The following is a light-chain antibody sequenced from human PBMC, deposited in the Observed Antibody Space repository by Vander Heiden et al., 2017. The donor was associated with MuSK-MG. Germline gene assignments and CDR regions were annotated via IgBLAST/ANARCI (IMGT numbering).Light chain of an antibody. Sequence: AIKLTQSPSSLSASVGDRVTITCRVSQGVSSALAWYRHKPGQVPKLLIYDASSLESGVPSRFSGSGSGTDFTLTISSLQPEDFATYYCQQINSYPQTFGQGTKLEIK. CDR2: DAS. CDR1: QGVSSA. V-gene: IGKV1-13*02. CDR3: QQINSYPQT. J-gene: IGKJ2*01.